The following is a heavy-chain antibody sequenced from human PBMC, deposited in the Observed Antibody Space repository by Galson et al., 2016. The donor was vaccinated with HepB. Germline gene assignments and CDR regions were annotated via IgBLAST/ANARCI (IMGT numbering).Heavy chain of an antibody. D-gene: IGHD3-16*02. CDR1: GFGFNTYA. Sequence: SLRLSCAVSGFGFNTYAMSWVRQAPGKGLVWVSTIGGSGDNTYYADSVKGRFTISRDNSMNTLYLQMNSLRAEDTAVYYCAKDLLSDYVWGSYRFQDWGQGAPVTVSS. J-gene: IGHJ4*02. CDR2: IGGSGDNT. V-gene: IGHV3-23*01. CDR3: AKDLLSDYVWGSYRFQD.